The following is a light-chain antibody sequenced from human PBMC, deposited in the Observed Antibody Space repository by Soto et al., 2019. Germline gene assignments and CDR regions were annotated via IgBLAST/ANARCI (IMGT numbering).Light chain of an antibody. V-gene: IGKV4-1*01. Sequence: DIVMTQSPDSLAVSLGERATINCKSSQSVLYSSNNENYLAWYQQKPGQPPKLLIYWASTRESGVPDRFSGSGSGTDFTLTISSLQAEDVAVYYCQQYYSNPWTFGQGTKVDIK. CDR3: QQYYSNPWT. CDR2: WAS. CDR1: QSVLYSSNNENY. J-gene: IGKJ1*01.